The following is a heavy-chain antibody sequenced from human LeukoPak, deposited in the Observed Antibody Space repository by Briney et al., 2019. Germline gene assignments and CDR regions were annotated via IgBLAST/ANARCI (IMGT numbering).Heavy chain of an antibody. CDR1: GGSISGFY. V-gene: IGHV4-59*08. Sequence: PSETLSLTCTVSGGSISGFYWNWIRQPPGKGLEWIGYIYYSGSTNYNPSLKSRVTISVDTSKNQFSLKLSSVTAADTAVYYCTRDYGSVSSVYWGQGTLVTVSS. CDR3: TRDYGSVSSVY. D-gene: IGHD3-10*01. CDR2: IYYSGST. J-gene: IGHJ4*02.